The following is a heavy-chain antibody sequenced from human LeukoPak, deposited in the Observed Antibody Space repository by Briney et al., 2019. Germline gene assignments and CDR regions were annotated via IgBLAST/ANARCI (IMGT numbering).Heavy chain of an antibody. Sequence: PSETLSLTCTVSGASISSYYWNWIRQPPGKRLEWIGYIYYSGGTYYNPSLKSRVTISADTSKNQFSLRLSSVTAADTAVYYCASAPPTTTVTAFDPWGQGTLVTVSS. D-gene: IGHD2-21*02. CDR3: ASAPPTTTVTAFDP. CDR2: IYYSGGT. CDR1: GASISSYY. V-gene: IGHV4-59*01. J-gene: IGHJ5*02.